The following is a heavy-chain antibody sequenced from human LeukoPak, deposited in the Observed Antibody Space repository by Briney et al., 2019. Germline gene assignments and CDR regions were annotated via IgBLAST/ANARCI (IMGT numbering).Heavy chain of an antibody. V-gene: IGHV1-46*01. CDR1: GYIFTSYY. D-gene: IGHD3-22*01. CDR2: INPSGGSI. Sequence: ASVKVSCKASGYIFTSYYMYWVRQAPGQGLEWMGIINPSGGSIRYAQKFQGRVTMTRDTSTSTVYMELSSLRSEDTAVYYCARGRNYYDSSGYYYEGDAFDIWGQGTMVTVSS. J-gene: IGHJ3*02. CDR3: ARGRNYYDSSGYYYEGDAFDI.